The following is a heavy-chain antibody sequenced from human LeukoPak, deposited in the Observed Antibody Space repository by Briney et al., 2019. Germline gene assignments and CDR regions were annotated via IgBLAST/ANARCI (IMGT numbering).Heavy chain of an antibody. CDR3: ARDTAMDTYYFDY. CDR2: INPSGGST. V-gene: IGHV1-46*01. CDR1: GYTFTSYY. Sequence: ASVKVSCKASGYTFTSYYMHWVRQAPGQGLEWMGIINPSGGSTSYAQKFQGRVTMTRDMSTSTVYMELSRLRSEDTAVYYCARDTAMDTYYFDYWGQGTLVTVSS. D-gene: IGHD5-18*01. J-gene: IGHJ4*02.